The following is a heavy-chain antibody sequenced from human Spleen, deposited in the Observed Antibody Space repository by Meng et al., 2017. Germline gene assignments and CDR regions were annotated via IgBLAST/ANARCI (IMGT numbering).Heavy chain of an antibody. J-gene: IGHJ5*01. CDR3: ARDNSGYPNWFDS. CDR2: TSFDGRNK. Sequence: QGQMVESGGDVVQPGRSLRLSCAASSSYGMHWVRQAPGKGLEWVTLTSFDGRNKDYADSVKGRFTISRDNSKNTLYLQMNTLRTEDTAVYYCARDNSGYPNWFDSWGQGTLVTVSS. V-gene: IGHV3-30*03. CDR1: SSYG. D-gene: IGHD3-22*01.